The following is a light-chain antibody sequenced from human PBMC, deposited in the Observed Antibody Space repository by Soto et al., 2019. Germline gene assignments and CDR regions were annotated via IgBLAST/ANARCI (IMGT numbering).Light chain of an antibody. CDR1: TSDVGGYDR. CDR2: EVT. V-gene: IGLV2-23*02. Sequence: QSALTQPASVTGSPGQSITISCTGTTSDVGGYDRVSWFQQYPGTAPKLMIYEVTNRPSGVSDRFSGSKSVNTASLTISGLQPEDESDYYCCSFAGPRGLIFGGGTKLTVL. CDR3: CSFAGPRGLI. J-gene: IGLJ2*01.